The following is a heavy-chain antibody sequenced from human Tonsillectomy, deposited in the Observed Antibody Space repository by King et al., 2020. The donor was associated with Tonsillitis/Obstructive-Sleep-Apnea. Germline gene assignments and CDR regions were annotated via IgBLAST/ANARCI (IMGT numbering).Heavy chain of an antibody. J-gene: IGHJ4*02. Sequence: VQLVESGGGVVQPGRSLRLSCAASGFTFSHDGMHWVRPAPGKGLEWVAVISYDGGNKHYADSVKGRFTISRDNSKNTLYLQMNSLRAEDTAVYYCATKSNAMAGYWGQGTLVTVSS. CDR2: ISYDGGNK. D-gene: IGHD2-2*01. CDR1: GFTFSHDG. V-gene: IGHV3-30*03. CDR3: ATKSNAMAGY.